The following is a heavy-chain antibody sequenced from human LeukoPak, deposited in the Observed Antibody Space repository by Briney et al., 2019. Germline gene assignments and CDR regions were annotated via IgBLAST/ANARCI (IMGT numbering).Heavy chain of an antibody. CDR2: MNSDGSTT. D-gene: IGHD7-27*01. Sequence: GGSLRLSCAASGFTFSRDWMHWVRQAPGKGLVWASRMNSDGSTTNYADPVKCRFTISRDNPKNTLYLQMNSLRAEDTAVYYCVRALMGTSDHWGQGSLVTVSS. CDR3: VRALMGTSDH. J-gene: IGHJ4*02. CDR1: GFTFSRDW. V-gene: IGHV3-74*01.